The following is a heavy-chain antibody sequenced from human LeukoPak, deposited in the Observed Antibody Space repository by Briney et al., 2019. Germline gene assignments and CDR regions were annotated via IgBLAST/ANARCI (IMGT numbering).Heavy chain of an antibody. J-gene: IGHJ1*01. CDR3: TRDRPSYYYDSSGTSEYFQH. CDR1: GFTFSSYS. Sequence: PGGSLRLSCAASGFTFSSYSMNWVRQAPGKGLEWVSYISSSSSTIYYADSVKGRFTISRDNAKNSLYLQMNSLRAEDTAVYYCTRDRPSYYYDSSGTSEYFQHWGQGTLVTVSS. D-gene: IGHD3-22*01. V-gene: IGHV3-48*04. CDR2: ISSSSSTI.